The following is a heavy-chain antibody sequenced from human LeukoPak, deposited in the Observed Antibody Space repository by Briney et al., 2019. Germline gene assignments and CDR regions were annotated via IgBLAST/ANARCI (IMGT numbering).Heavy chain of an antibody. CDR1: GFTFNTYW. D-gene: IGHD3-10*01. V-gene: IGHV3-7*01. Sequence: GGSLRLSRVVSGFTFNTYWMSWVRQAPGKGLEWVANIKQDGSEKYYVDSVKGRFTISRDNAKNSLYLQMNSLRGEDTAVYYCARFLGSGSYYYYYYYALDVWGQGTTVAVSS. CDR3: ARFLGSGSYYYYYYYALDV. CDR2: IKQDGSEK. J-gene: IGHJ6*02.